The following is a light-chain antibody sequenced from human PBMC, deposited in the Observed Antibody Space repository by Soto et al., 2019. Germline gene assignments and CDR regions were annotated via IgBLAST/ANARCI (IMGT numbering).Light chain of an antibody. J-gene: IGKJ4*01. V-gene: IGKV1-39*01. CDR1: QSISSY. CDR3: HQSYSTLALT. Sequence: DIQMTQSPSSLSASVGDRVTITCRASQSISSYLNWYQQKPGKAPKLLIYAASSLQSGVPSRFSGSGSGTDFTLTISSLQPEDFATYYCHQSYSTLALTFGGGTKVDIK. CDR2: AAS.